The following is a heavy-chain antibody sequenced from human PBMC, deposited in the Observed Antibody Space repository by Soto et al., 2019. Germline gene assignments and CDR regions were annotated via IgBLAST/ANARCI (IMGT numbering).Heavy chain of an antibody. CDR3: ARRSVSETNYFDP. J-gene: IGHJ5*02. V-gene: IGHV2-5*02. Sequence: QITLKESGPTLVKPTQTLTLTCTFSGFSLRTNEMGVGWIRQPPGKALEWLALFFWDDDKHTNPSLSARLTITQDTSKNQVVLTMTNMEPVDTATYYCARRSVSETNYFDPWGQGSLVTVSS. CDR2: FFWDDDK. CDR1: GFSLRTNEMG.